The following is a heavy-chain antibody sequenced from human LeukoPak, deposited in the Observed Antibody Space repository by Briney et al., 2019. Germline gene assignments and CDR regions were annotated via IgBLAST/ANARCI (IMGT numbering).Heavy chain of an antibody. V-gene: IGHV3-30*02. J-gene: IGHJ3*02. CDR1: GFTFSSYG. Sequence: GGSLRLSCAASGFTFSSYGMHWVRQAPGKGLEWVAFIRYDGTNKYYADSVKGRFTISRDNSKNTLYLQMNSLRAEDTAVYYCAKGIRVDTAMEDAFDIWGQGTMATVSS. CDR3: AKGIRVDTAMEDAFDI. CDR2: IRYDGTNK. D-gene: IGHD5-18*01.